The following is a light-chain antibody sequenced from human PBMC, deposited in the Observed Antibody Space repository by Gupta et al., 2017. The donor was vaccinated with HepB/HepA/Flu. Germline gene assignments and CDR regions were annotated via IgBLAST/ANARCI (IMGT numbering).Light chain of an antibody. Sequence: SYELTQPPSVSVSPGQTASITCSGDKLGDKYACWYQQKPGQSPVLVLYQDSKRPSGIPERFSGSNSGNTATLTISGTQAMDEADYYCQAWDSSTFLVFGGGTKLTVL. J-gene: IGLJ2*01. V-gene: IGLV3-1*01. CDR1: KLGDKY. CDR2: QDS. CDR3: QAWDSSTFLV.